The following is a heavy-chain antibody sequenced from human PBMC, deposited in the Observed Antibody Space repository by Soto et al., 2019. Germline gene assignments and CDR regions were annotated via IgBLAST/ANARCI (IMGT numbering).Heavy chain of an antibody. Sequence: GESLKISCKGSGYSFTSYWIGWVRQMPGKGLEWMGIIYPGDSDTRYSPSFQGQVTISADKSISTAYLQWSSLKASDTAMYYCARGGYYDSSGYEPFDYWGQGTLVPVSS. CDR1: GYSFTSYW. J-gene: IGHJ4*02. D-gene: IGHD3-22*01. CDR2: IYPGDSDT. CDR3: ARGGYYDSSGYEPFDY. V-gene: IGHV5-51*01.